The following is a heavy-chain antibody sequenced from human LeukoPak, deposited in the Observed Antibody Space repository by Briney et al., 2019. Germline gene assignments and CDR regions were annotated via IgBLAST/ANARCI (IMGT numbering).Heavy chain of an antibody. Sequence: GGSLRLSCAASGFTVSSNYMSWVRQAPGRGLEWVSVIYSGGSTYYADSVKGRFTISRDNSKNTLYLRMNSLRAEDTAVYYCTTFYHEYSPYWGRGTLVTVSS. CDR1: GFTVSSNY. CDR2: IYSGGST. D-gene: IGHD2/OR15-2a*01. CDR3: TTFYHEYSPY. J-gene: IGHJ4*02. V-gene: IGHV3-53*01.